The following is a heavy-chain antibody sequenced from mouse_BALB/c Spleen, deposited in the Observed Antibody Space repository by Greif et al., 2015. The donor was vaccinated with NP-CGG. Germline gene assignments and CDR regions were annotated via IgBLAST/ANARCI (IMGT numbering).Heavy chain of an antibody. Sequence: VQLKQSGPELVKPGASVKISCKASGYLFTGYFMNWVKQSHGKSLEWIGRINPYNGDTFYNQKFKGKATLTVDKSSSTAHMELLSLTSEDSAVYYCGRDDGYYLYAMDYWGQGTSVTVSS. V-gene: IGHV1-37*01. CDR2: INPYNGDT. J-gene: IGHJ4*01. D-gene: IGHD2-3*01. CDR1: GYLFTGYF. CDR3: GRDDGYYLYAMDY.